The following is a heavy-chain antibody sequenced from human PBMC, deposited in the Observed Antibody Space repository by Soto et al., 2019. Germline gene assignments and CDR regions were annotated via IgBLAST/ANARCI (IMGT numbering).Heavy chain of an antibody. D-gene: IGHD1-26*01. CDR3: ARGLVGATTR. CDR2: MNPNSGNK. J-gene: IGHJ4*02. CDR1: GYTFSSND. V-gene: IGHV1-8*01. Sequence: QVQLVQSGAEVKKPGASVKVSCKASGYTFSSNDINWVRQATGQGLEWMGWMNPNSGNKGYTHKFQGRVTMTRNTTISTAYMEMSSLRSENTAVYYCARGLVGATTRWGQGTLVTVSS.